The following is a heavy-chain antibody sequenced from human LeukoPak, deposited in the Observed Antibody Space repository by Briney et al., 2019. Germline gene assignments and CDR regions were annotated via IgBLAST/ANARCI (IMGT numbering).Heavy chain of an antibody. CDR2: ISSDGSST. Sequence: GGSLRLSCAASGFIFSSHWMHWVRQAPGKGLVWVSRISSDGSSTSYADSVKGRFTMSRDNAKNTLYLQMNGLRAEDTAVYYCARVSRFPGIAFDYWGQGTLVTVSS. D-gene: IGHD6-13*01. CDR1: GFIFSSHW. J-gene: IGHJ4*02. V-gene: IGHV3-74*01. CDR3: ARVSRFPGIAFDY.